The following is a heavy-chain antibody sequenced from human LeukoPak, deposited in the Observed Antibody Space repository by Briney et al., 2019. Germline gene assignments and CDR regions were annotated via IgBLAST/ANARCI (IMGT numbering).Heavy chain of an antibody. D-gene: IGHD1-20*01. CDR2: IYYSGST. J-gene: IGHJ4*02. CDR1: GGSISSYY. Sequence: PSETLSLTCTVSGGSISSYYWSWIRQPPGKGLEWIGYIYYSGSTNYNPSLKIRVTISVDTSKNQFSLKLSSVTAADTAVYYCAREVKQWSITGHFDYWGQGTLVTVSS. CDR3: AREVKQWSITGHFDY. V-gene: IGHV4-59*01.